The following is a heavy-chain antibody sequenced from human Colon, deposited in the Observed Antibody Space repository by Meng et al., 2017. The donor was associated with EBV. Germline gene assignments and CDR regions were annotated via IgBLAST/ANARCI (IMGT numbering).Heavy chain of an antibody. CDR1: GGSISSNGYY. D-gene: IGHD3-10*01. CDR2: IYHSGST. V-gene: IGHV4-39*01. CDR3: ARRRGGSGRDC. Sequence: QLQLQGSGPGLVKPSEPLSFTCTVSGGSISSNGYYWDWVRQPPGKGLEWIGAIYHSGSTSYNPSLQSRVTMFVDTSKNQFSLMLTSVTATDTAVYYCARRRGGSGRDCWGQGTLVTVSS. J-gene: IGHJ4*02.